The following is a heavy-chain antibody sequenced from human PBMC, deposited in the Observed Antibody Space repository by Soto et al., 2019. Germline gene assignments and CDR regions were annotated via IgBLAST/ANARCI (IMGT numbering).Heavy chain of an antibody. J-gene: IGHJ4*02. CDR2: INSRGTTI. D-gene: IGHD4-17*01. V-gene: IGHV3-48*01. Sequence: PGGSLRLSCAVSGFTFSDYTMNWVRQTPGKGLEWLSYINSRGTTIYYADSVKGRFTISRDNSKNTLYLQMNSLRAEDTAVYYCAKMTTRRFDYWGQGTLVTVSS. CDR3: AKMTTRRFDY. CDR1: GFTFSDYT.